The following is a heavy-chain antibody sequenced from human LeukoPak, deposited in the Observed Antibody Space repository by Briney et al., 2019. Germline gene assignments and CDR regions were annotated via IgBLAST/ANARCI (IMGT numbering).Heavy chain of an antibody. J-gene: IGHJ4*02. CDR2: IIPIFGTA. V-gene: IGHV1-69*05. Sequence: GASMKVSCKTSGYTFINYAVSWVRQAPGQGLEWMGGIIPIFGTANYAQKFQGRVTITTDESTSTAYMELSSLRSEDTAVYYCARVGYSSAIDYWGQGTLVTVSS. CDR3: ARVGYSSAIDY. D-gene: IGHD6-25*01. CDR1: GYTFINYA.